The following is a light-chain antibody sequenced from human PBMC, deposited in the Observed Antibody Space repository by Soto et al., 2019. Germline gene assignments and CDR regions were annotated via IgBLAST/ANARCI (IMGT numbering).Light chain of an antibody. CDR3: SSYTTSSTLHVV. CDR2: DVT. J-gene: IGLJ2*01. CDR1: SSDVGGYDY. Sequence: QSVLTQPASVSGSPGQSITISCTGTSSDVGGYDYVSWYQHHPGKAPKLMIYDVTNRPSRVSNRFSGSKSGNMASLTISGLQAEDEADYYCSSYTTSSTLHVVFGGGTKLTVL. V-gene: IGLV2-14*03.